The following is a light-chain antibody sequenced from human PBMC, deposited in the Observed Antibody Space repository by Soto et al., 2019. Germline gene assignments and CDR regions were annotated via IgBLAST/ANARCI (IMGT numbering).Light chain of an antibody. Sequence: DIQLTQSPSFVSASVGDRVTVTCRASQDINSYVAWYQQKPGTAPKLLIYAASTLHSAVPARFSGGGSGTEFTLTISSLQPEDLATYSCQQLSVYPRTFGQGTKVEL. CDR3: QQLSVYPRT. CDR2: AAS. J-gene: IGKJ1*01. V-gene: IGKV1-9*01. CDR1: QDINSY.